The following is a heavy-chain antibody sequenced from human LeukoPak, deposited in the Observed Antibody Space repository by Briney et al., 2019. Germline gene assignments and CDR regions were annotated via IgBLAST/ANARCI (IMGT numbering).Heavy chain of an antibody. Sequence: SGGSLRLSCAASGFTFTSYAMSWVRQAPGRGLEWVSGISASGGSTNHADSVKGRFTISRDSSKNTLYLQMNSLRAEDTAVYYCAKELGYYDSSGYSYFHYWGQGILVTVSS. V-gene: IGHV3-23*01. D-gene: IGHD3-22*01. J-gene: IGHJ4*02. CDR2: ISASGGST. CDR1: GFTFTSYA. CDR3: AKELGYYDSSGYSYFHY.